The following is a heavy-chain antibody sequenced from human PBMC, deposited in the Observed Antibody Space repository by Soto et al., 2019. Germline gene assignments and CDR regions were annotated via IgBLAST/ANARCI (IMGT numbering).Heavy chain of an antibody. Sequence: PSETLSITCTVSGGSVSSGSYYWSWIRQPPGEGLEWIGHIYYSGSTKYNPSLKSQVTISLDTSKKQFSLKVRSVTAADTAVYYCGRVEGYYYYGMDVWGQGTTVTVSS. J-gene: IGHJ6*02. CDR1: GGSVSSGSYY. CDR2: IYYSGST. D-gene: IGHD2-15*01. V-gene: IGHV4-61*01. CDR3: GRVEGYYYYGMDV.